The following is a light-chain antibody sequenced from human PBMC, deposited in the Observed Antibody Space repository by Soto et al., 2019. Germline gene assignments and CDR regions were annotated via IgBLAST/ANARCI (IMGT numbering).Light chain of an antibody. CDR2: EVS. CDR1: SSDVGGYNY. CDR3: SSYAGSNIYV. Sequence: QSALTQPASVSGSPGQSITISCTGTSSDVGGYNYVSWFQQHPGKAPKLMIYEVSKRPSGVPDRFSGSKSGYTASLTVSGLQAEDEADYYCSSYAGSNIYVFGTGTKVTVL. V-gene: IGLV2-8*01. J-gene: IGLJ1*01.